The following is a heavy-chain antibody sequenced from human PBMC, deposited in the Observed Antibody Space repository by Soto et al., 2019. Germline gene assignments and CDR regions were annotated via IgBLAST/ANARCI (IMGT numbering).Heavy chain of an antibody. J-gene: IGHJ3*01. D-gene: IGHD5-18*01. CDR3: VRVRGYAYGGVFDV. V-gene: IGHV3-48*02. CDR2: ISGSGRTT. Sequence: PGGSLRLSCAATGFTFSSYTINWVRQAPGKGLEWVSYISGSGRTTYYADSVKGRFTISRDNAANSVSLQLSSLRDEDAAVYYCVRVRGYAYGGVFDVSGQGTIVTVSS. CDR1: GFTFSSYT.